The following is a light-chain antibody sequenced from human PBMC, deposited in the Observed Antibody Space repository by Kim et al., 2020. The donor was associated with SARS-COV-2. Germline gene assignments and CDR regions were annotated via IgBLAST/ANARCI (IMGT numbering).Light chain of an antibody. V-gene: IGLV2-14*01. J-gene: IGLJ2*01. CDR3: SSYTSSSLVV. CDR2: DVS. CDR1: SSDVGGYNY. Sequence: QSALTQPASVSGSPGQSITISCTGTSSDVGGYNYVSWYQQHPGKAPKLMIYDVSKRPSGVSNRFSGSKSGNTASLTISGLQAEDEADYYCSSYTSSSLVVFGGGIQLTVL.